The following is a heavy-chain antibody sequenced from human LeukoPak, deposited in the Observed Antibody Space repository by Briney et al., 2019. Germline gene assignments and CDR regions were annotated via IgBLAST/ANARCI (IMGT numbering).Heavy chain of an antibody. CDR3: ARVRDGYNDAYDI. V-gene: IGHV1-69*05. CDR1: GGSLSSYA. Sequence: GASVKVSCKASGGSLSSYAISWVRQAPGQGLEWMGGIIPIFGTTNYAQKFQGRVTMTRDTSTSTVYMELSSLRSEDTAVYYCARVRDGYNDAYDIWGQGTMVTVHS. D-gene: IGHD5-24*01. CDR2: IIPIFGTT. J-gene: IGHJ3*02.